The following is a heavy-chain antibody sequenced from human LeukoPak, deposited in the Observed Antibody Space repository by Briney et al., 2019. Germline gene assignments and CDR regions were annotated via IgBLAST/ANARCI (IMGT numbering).Heavy chain of an antibody. CDR3: ARDTAYCGGDCYSYYYYGMDV. CDR2: ISSGSTYI. J-gene: IGHJ6*02. CDR1: GFTFSSYS. V-gene: IGHV3-21*01. Sequence: GGSLRLSCAASGFTFSSYSMNWVRQAPGKGLEWVSSISSGSTYIYYADSVKGRFTISRDNTKNSLYLQMNSLRDEDTAVYYCARDTAYCGGDCYSYYYYGMDVWGQGTTVTVSS. D-gene: IGHD2-21*02.